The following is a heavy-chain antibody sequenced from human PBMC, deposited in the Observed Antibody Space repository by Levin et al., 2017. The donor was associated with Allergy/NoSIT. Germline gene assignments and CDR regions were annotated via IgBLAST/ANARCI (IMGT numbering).Heavy chain of an antibody. CDR3: AKDMVPVAGKRAFDF. CDR1: GFTFSSFG. Sequence: GESLKISCVASGFTFSSFGMHWVRQAPGKGLEWVAVISYDGRNKNYVESVKGRFAISRDNSKNTVYLQMNSLRDEDTGVYYCAKDMVPVAGKRAFDFWGQGTPVTVSS. V-gene: IGHV3-30*18. D-gene: IGHD6-19*01. J-gene: IGHJ4*02. CDR2: ISYDGRNK.